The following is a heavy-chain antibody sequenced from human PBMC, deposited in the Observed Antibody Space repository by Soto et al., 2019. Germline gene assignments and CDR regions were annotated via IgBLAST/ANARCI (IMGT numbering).Heavy chain of an antibody. CDR2: MFYSVST. Sequence: PSETLSLTCAVSGYSISSGYYWGWIRQSPGKGLEWIGSMFYSVSTYYNPSLKSRVTISVDTSKNQFSLNLRSVTAADTAVYYCARLPSRHLVDYWGQGTLVTVS. V-gene: IGHV4-38-2*01. J-gene: IGHJ4*02. CDR1: GYSISSGYY. D-gene: IGHD3-3*02. CDR3: ARLPSRHLVDY.